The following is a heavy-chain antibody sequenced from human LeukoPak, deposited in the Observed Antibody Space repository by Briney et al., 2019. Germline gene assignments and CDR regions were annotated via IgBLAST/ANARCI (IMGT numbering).Heavy chain of an antibody. D-gene: IGHD2-8*01. J-gene: IGHJ5*02. CDR1: GFTFSSYW. Sequence: GGSLRLSCAASGFTFSSYWMTWVRQAPGKGLEWVANIKRDGSEKYYVYSVKGRFTISRDNAKNSLYLQMNSLRAEDTAVYYCARICTNGICWVTSWGQGTLVTVSS. V-gene: IGHV3-7*01. CDR3: ARICTNGICWVTS. CDR2: IKRDGSEK.